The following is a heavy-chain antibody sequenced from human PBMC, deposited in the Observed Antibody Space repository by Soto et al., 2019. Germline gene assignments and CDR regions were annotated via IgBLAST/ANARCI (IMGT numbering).Heavy chain of an antibody. Sequence: ESWGGVVQPGRSLRLSCAASGFTFSSYGMHWVRQAPGKGLEWVAVISYDGSNKYYADSVKGRFTISRDNSKNTLYLQMNSLRAEDTAVYYCAKDRPSGSRPYYYGMDVWGQGTTVTVSS. D-gene: IGHD1-26*01. V-gene: IGHV3-30*18. CDR1: GFTFSSYG. J-gene: IGHJ6*02. CDR3: AKDRPSGSRPYYYGMDV. CDR2: ISYDGSNK.